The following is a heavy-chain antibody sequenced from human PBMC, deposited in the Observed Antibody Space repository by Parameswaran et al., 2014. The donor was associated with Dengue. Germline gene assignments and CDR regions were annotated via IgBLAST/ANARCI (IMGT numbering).Heavy chain of an antibody. Sequence: VRQMPGKGLEWVAVISYDGSNKYYADSVKGRFTISRDNSKNTLYLQMNSLRAEDTAVYYCAREVEGLGYWGQGTLVTVSS. CDR2: ISYDGSNK. J-gene: IGHJ4*02. D-gene: IGHD5-24*01. V-gene: IGHV3-30*04. CDR3: AREVEGLGY.